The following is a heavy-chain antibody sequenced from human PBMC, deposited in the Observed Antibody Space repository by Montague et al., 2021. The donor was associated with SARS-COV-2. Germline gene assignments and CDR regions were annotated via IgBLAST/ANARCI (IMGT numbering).Heavy chain of an antibody. Sequence: SLRLSCAASGFTLSNYGIHWVRQAPGKGLEWVALMWSDGGDKYYADSVKGRFTMSRDKSKNAVYLQMSSLRVEDTAVYYCAREYDTNGYYYYGMDVWGQGTTVTVSS. V-gene: IGHV3-33*01. D-gene: IGHD2-8*01. CDR2: MWSDGGDK. CDR1: GFTLSNYG. J-gene: IGHJ6*02. CDR3: AREYDTNGYYYYGMDV.